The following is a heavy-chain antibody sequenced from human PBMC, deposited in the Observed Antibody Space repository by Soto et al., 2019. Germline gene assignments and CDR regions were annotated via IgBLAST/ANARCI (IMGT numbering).Heavy chain of an antibody. CDR2: IYYSGST. CDR3: ARIYYDFWSGYVSTNWFDP. J-gene: IGHJ5*02. CDR1: GGSISSSSYY. V-gene: IGHV4-39*01. Sequence: SETLSLTCTISGGSISSSSYYWGWIRQPPGKGLEWIGSIYYSGSTYYNPSLKSRVTISVDTSKNQFSLKLSSVTAADTAVYYCARIYYDFWSGYVSTNWFDPWGQGTLVTVSS. D-gene: IGHD3-3*01.